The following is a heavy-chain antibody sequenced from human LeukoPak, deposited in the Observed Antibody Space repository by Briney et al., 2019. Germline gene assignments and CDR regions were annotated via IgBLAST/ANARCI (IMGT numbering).Heavy chain of an antibody. CDR1: GNYW. V-gene: IGHV3-74*01. J-gene: IGHJ4*02. CDR3: AGDDYGAY. Sequence: GGSLRLSCAASGNYWMHWVRQVPGKGLVWVSHINSDGSWTSYADSVKGRFTISRDNAKNSLYLQMNSLRAEDTAVYYCAGDDYGAYWGQGTLVTVSS. D-gene: IGHD4-17*01. CDR2: INSDGSWT.